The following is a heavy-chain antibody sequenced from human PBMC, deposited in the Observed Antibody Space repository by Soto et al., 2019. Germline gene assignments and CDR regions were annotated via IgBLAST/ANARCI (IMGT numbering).Heavy chain of an antibody. V-gene: IGHV3-66*04. D-gene: IGHD5-18*01. Sequence: GGSLRLSCATSVFTVSSNYMSSVRQDPGQGLEWYSVIDSGGSAYYADSVKGRFTISRDNSKNTLYLQMSRLRDEDTAVYYCARHGYSYGGGYFDYWGQGTLVTVS. CDR2: IDSGGSA. J-gene: IGHJ4*02. CDR3: ARHGYSYGGGYFDY. CDR1: VFTVSSNY.